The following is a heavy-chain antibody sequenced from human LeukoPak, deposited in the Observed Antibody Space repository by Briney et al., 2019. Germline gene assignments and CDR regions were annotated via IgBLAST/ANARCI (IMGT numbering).Heavy chain of an antibody. CDR2: IYYSGST. CDR1: GGSISSHY. V-gene: IGHV4-59*11. CDR3: ARVHQLPSYYYYMDV. Sequence: PSETLSLTCTVSGGSISSHYWSWIRQPPGKGLEWIGYIYYSGSTNYNPSLKSRVTISVDTSKNQFSLKLSSVTAADTAVYYCARVHQLPSYYYYMDVWGKGTTVTVSS. J-gene: IGHJ6*03. D-gene: IGHD2-2*01.